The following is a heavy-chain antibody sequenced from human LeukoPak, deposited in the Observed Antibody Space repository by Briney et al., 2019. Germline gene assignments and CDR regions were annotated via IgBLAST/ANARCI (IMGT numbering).Heavy chain of an antibody. J-gene: IGHJ4*02. CDR2: INWNDGST. CDR3: ARDRGLQYFDY. Sequence: GGSLRLSCAASGFTFDDYGMSWVRQAPGKGLEWVSGINWNDGSTGYADSVKGRFTISRDNAKNSLYLQMNSLRAEDTAVYYCARDRGLQYFDYWGQGTLVTVSS. CDR1: GFTFDDYG. D-gene: IGHD5-24*01. V-gene: IGHV3-20*04.